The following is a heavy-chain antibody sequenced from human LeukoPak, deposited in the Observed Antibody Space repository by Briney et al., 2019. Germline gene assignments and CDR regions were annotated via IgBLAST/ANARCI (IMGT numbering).Heavy chain of an antibody. D-gene: IGHD2-2*03. J-gene: IGHJ6*02. CDR2: IGGSGGST. CDR3: AREGCGGYCSSTSCSRRYYGMDV. V-gene: IGHV3-23*01. Sequence: GGSLRLSCAASGFTFSSYAFSWVRQAPGKGLEWVSTIGGSGGSTYYADSVKGRFTISRDKSKNTLYLQMNSLRTEDTAVYYCAREGCGGYCSSTSCSRRYYGMDVWGQGTTVTVSS. CDR1: GFTFSSYA.